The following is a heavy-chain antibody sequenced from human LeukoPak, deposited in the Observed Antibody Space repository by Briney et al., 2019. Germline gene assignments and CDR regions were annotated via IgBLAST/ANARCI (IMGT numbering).Heavy chain of an antibody. CDR3: AKDYYGGNPLGYFDY. CDR1: GFTFSSYS. CDR2: ISSSSSYI. Sequence: GGSLRLSCAASGFTFSSYSMNWVRQAPGKGLEWVSSISSSSSYIYYADSVKGRFTISRDNSKNTLYLQMNSLRAEDTAVYYCAKDYYGGNPLGYFDYWGQGTLVTVSS. J-gene: IGHJ4*02. V-gene: IGHV3-21*01. D-gene: IGHD4-23*01.